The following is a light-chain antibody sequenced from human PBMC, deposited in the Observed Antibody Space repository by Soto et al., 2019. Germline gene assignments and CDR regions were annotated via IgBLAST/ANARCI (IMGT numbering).Light chain of an antibody. J-gene: IGKJ1*01. CDR1: QSIGGW. Sequence: DIQMTQSPSTLSASVGDRVTITCRASQSIGGWLAWYQQKPGTAPKLLIYKTSTLDSGVPLRFSGSGSGTDSTLIISSLHHDDFANYYCQQYINYLRTFGQGTKVEIK. CDR2: KTS. CDR3: QQYINYLRT. V-gene: IGKV1-5*03.